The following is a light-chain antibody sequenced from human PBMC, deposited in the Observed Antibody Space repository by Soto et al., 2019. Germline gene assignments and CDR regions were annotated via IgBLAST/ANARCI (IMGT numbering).Light chain of an antibody. V-gene: IGLV3-21*04. CDR1: NIGSKT. J-gene: IGLJ2*01. CDR3: QVWDSSNDLVV. Sequence: SYELTQPPSVSVAPGKTARITCGGNNIGSKTVHWYQQKPGQAPVLVIHYDSNRPSGLPERFSGSNPGNTATLTISWVEAGDEADYYCQVWDSSNDLVVFGGGTKLTVL. CDR2: YDS.